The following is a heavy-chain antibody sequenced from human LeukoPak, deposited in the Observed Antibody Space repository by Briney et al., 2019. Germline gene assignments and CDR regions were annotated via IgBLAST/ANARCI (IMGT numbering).Heavy chain of an antibody. CDR1: GFTFSTYN. V-gene: IGHV3-48*04. Sequence: GGSLRLSCAASGFTFSTYNMNWVRQAPGKGLEWVSYISSSGSTIYYADSVKGRFTISRDNAKNSLYLQMNSLRAEDTAVYYCARGSGYAVPDYWGQGTLVTVSS. CDR3: ARGSGYAVPDY. CDR2: ISSSGSTI. J-gene: IGHJ4*02. D-gene: IGHD5-12*01.